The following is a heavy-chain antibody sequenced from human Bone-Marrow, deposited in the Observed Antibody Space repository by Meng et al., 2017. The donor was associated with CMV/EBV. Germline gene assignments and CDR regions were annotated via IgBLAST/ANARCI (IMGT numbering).Heavy chain of an antibody. J-gene: IGHJ6*02. D-gene: IGHD6-6*01. V-gene: IGHV3-48*04. CDR2: ISSSSSTI. CDR3: ARPLPVGDEQLVPHYYYYYGMDV. Sequence: GESLKISCAASGFTVSSNYMSWVRQAPGKGLEWVSYISSSSSTIYYADSVKGRFTISRDNAKNSLYLQMNSLRAEDTAVYYCARPLPVGDEQLVPHYYYYYGMDVWGQGTTVTGSS. CDR1: GFTVSSNY.